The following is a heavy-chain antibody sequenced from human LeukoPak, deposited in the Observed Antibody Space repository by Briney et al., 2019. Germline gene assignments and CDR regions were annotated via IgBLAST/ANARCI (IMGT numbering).Heavy chain of an antibody. D-gene: IGHD1/OR15-1a*01. CDR2: IYVDSET. CDR1: GLTITTIY. V-gene: IGHV3-53*01. J-gene: IGHJ6*02. Sequence: GGSRRLSCAASGLTITTIYMTWVRQAPGKGLEWVSVIYVDSETNYADSVKGRFTISRDNSKNTVYLQMDSLRAEDTAVYYCAREGVMPVAPVKIGTSDRPLYEYYALDVWGQGTTVTVSS. CDR3: AREGVMPVAPVKIGTSDRPLYEYYALDV.